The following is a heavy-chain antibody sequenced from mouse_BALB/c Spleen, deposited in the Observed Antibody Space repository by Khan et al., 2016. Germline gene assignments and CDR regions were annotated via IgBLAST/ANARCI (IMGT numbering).Heavy chain of an antibody. V-gene: IGHV5-4*02. CDR3: AREGLRRGCAY. CDR1: GFTFSDYY. D-gene: IGHD2-4*01. Sequence: EVELVESGGGLVKPGGSLKLSCAASGFTFSDYYTYWVRQTPEKRLEWVATISDGGSYTSYPDRVKGRFTISRDNPNNNPYLQMSSLKSEATAMYYCAREGLRRGCAYWGQGTLVTVSA. J-gene: IGHJ3*01. CDR2: ISDGGSYT.